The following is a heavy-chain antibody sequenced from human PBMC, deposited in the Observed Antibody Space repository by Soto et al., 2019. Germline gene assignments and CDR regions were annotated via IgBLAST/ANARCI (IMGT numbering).Heavy chain of an antibody. J-gene: IGHJ4*02. CDR1: GFTVSSNY. CDR2: IYSGGST. D-gene: IGHD4-17*01. Sequence: PGGSLRLSCAASGFTVSSNYMSWVRQAPGKGLEWVSVIYSGGSTYYADSVKGRFTISRHNSKNTLYLQMNSLRAEDTAVYYCARGRIDYGDHGGALRYWGQGTLVTVSS. CDR3: ARGRIDYGDHGGALRY. V-gene: IGHV3-53*04.